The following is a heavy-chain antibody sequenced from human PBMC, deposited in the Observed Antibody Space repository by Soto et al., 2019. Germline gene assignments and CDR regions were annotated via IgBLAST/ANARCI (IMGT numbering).Heavy chain of an antibody. J-gene: IGHJ4*02. CDR1: GYDFTTYG. CDR3: ARGRYGDY. CDR2: ISAHNGNT. D-gene: IGHD1-1*01. V-gene: IGHV1-18*01. Sequence: QVHLVQSGAEVKKPGASVKVSCKGSGYDFTTYGITWVRQAPGQGLEWMAWISAHNGNTDYAQKLQGRVTVTRDTSTSTAYMELXXLRSDDXAMXXCARGRYGDYWGQGALVTVSS.